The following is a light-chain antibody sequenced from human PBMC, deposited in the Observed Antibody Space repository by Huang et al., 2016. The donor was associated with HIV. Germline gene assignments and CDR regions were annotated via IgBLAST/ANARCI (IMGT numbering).Light chain of an antibody. J-gene: IGKJ4*01. CDR1: QSVSSK. CDR3: QQYDNWPLS. CDR2: AAS. V-gene: IGKV3-15*01. Sequence: EIVMTQSPVTLSVSPGERTTLSCRASQSVSSKLAWYQQKPGQAPRLLIYAASTRATGIPARCSGSGSGTEFTLTISSLQSEDFAVYYCQQYDNWPLSFGGGTKVEI.